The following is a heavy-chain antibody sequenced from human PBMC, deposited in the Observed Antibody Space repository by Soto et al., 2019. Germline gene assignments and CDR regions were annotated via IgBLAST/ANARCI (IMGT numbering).Heavy chain of an antibody. D-gene: IGHD4-17*01. CDR3: ARTLYGDNVDY. CDR2: IKSKTDGGTT. CDR1: GFTFSNAW. V-gene: IGHV3-15*01. J-gene: IGHJ4*02. Sequence: GGSLRLSCAASGFTFSNAWMSWVRQAPGKGLEWVGRIKSKTDGGTTDYAAPVKGRFTISRDDSKNTLYLQMNSLKTEDTAVYYCARTLYGDNVDYWGQGTLVTVSS.